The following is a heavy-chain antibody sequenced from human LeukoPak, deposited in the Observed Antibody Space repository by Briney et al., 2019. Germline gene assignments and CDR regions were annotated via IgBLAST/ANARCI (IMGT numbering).Heavy chain of an antibody. CDR2: ISGSGGST. V-gene: IGHV3-23*01. D-gene: IGHD5-24*01. J-gene: IGHJ6*04. CDR1: GFTFSSYA. Sequence: GGSLRLSCAASGFTFSSYAMSWVRQAPGKGLEWVSAISGSGGSTYYADSVKGRFTISRDNSKNTLYLQMNSLRAEGTAVYYCAKNLEGYHFYGMDVWGKGTTVTVSS. CDR3: AKNLEGYHFYGMDV.